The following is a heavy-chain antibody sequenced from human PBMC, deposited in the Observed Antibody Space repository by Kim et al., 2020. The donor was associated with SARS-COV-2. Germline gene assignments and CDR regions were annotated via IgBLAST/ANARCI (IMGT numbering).Heavy chain of an antibody. CDR1: GGSISSYY. D-gene: IGHD3-9*01. CDR3: ARDQSTLTGSNDLFPLDY. Sequence: SETLSLTCTVSGGSISSYYWSWIRQPAGKGLEWIGRIYTSGSTNYNPSLKSRVTMSVDTSKNQFSLKLSSVTAADTAVYYCARDQSTLTGSNDLFPLDYWGQGTLVTVSS. CDR2: IYTSGST. V-gene: IGHV4-4*07. J-gene: IGHJ4*02.